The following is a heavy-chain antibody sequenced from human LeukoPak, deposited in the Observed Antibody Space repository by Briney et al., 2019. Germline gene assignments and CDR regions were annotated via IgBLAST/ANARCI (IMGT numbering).Heavy chain of an antibody. D-gene: IGHD5-18*01. CDR2: INWNGGST. CDR3: AKLSGDTDPW. J-gene: IGHJ4*02. CDR1: GFTFDDYG. Sequence: PGGSLRLSCAASGFTFDDYGMSWVRQAPGKGLEWVSGINWNGGSTGYADSVKGRFTISKDNSRNTLYLQMNSLRAEDTAIYYCAKLSGDTDPWWGQGTLVTVSS. V-gene: IGHV3-20*04.